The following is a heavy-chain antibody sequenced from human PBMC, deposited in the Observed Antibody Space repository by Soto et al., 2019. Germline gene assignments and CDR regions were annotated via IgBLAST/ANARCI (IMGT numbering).Heavy chain of an antibody. CDR2: ISYDGSNK. V-gene: IGHV3-30*18. D-gene: IGHD3-3*01. J-gene: IGHJ5*02. CDR3: AKDIENFWSGGPWFDP. Sequence: QVQLVESGGGVGQPGRSLRLSCAASGFTFSSYGMHWVRQAPGKGLEWVAVISYDGSNKYYADSVKGRFTISRDNSKNTLYLQMNSLRAEDTAVYYCAKDIENFWSGGPWFDPWGQGTLVTVSS. CDR1: GFTFSSYG.